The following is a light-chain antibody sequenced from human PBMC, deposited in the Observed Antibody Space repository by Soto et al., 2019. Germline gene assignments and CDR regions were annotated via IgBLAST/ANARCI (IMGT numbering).Light chain of an antibody. CDR3: QQYNNWPLT. V-gene: IGKV3D-20*02. CDR1: QTVRNNY. J-gene: IGKJ4*01. CDR2: DAS. Sequence: EIVLAQAPGALSLSPGERGTLSCRASQTVRNNYLAWYQQKPGQAPRLLIYDASSRATGIPDRFSGGGSGTDFTLTVSSLQSEDFAVYYCQQYNNWPLTFGGGTKVDIK.